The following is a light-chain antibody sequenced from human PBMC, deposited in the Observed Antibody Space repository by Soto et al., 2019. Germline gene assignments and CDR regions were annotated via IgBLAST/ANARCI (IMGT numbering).Light chain of an antibody. Sequence: SALTQPASVSGSPGQSITISCTGTSSDVGGYNSVSWYQQHPGKAPKLIISEVSDRPSGVSNRFSGSRSGNTASLTISGLQPEDEADYYCSSYTSGSPYVFGTGTKLTVL. CDR3: SSYTSGSPYV. CDR1: SSDVGGYNS. CDR2: EVS. V-gene: IGLV2-14*01. J-gene: IGLJ1*01.